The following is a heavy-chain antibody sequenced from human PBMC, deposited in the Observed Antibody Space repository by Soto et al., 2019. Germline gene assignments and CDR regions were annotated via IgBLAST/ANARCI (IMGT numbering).Heavy chain of an antibody. J-gene: IGHJ3*01. V-gene: IGHV3-53*01. D-gene: IGHD1-1*01. Sequence: DVQLVESGGGLIQPGESLRLSCAAFGLTISGKKYVAWVRQAPGKGLVWVSALYDVDGSFYADAVTGRFTTSSDSSKPTVYLQMNDLRPDDTAVYYCATWHEREHAFDVWGQGTTVTISS. CDR2: LYDVDGS. CDR3: ATWHEREHAFDV. CDR1: GLTISGKKY.